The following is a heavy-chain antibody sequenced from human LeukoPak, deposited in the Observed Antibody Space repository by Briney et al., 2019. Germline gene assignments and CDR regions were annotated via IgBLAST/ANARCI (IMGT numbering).Heavy chain of an antibody. J-gene: IGHJ4*02. Sequence: ASVKVSCKVSGYTLTELSMHWVRQAPGKGLEWMGGFDPEDGETIYAQKFQGRVTMTEDTSTDTAYMELSSLRSEDTAVYYCATDLNYYDSSGYPNRANGGQGTLVTVSS. V-gene: IGHV1-24*01. CDR2: FDPEDGET. CDR3: ATDLNYYDSSGYPNRAN. CDR1: GYTLTELS. D-gene: IGHD3-22*01.